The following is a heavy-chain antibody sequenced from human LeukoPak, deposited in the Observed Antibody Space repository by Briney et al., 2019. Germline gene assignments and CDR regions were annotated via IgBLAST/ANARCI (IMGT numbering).Heavy chain of an antibody. CDR1: GFTFSNHA. D-gene: IGHD4-23*01. Sequence: GGSLRLSCVTSGFTFSNHAMHWVRQGPGKGLEWVAVISDDGTSKFYADSVKGRFTIFRDNSKNTLFLQINSLRPEDTAVYYCARPLSYGGPLDYWGQGTLVTVSS. J-gene: IGHJ4*02. V-gene: IGHV3-30*04. CDR2: ISDDGTSK. CDR3: ARPLSYGGPLDY.